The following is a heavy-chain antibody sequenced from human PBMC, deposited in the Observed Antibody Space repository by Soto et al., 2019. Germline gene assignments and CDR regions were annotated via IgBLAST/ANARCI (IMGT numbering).Heavy chain of an antibody. J-gene: IGHJ6*03. CDR2: ISAYNGNT. CDR3: ARVSDHRSGRYNYYHYHIDV. D-gene: IGHD6-19*01. CDR1: GYTFTSYG. V-gene: IGHV1-18*01. Sequence: ASXEVSCKASGYTFTSYGISWVRQAPGQGLEWMGWISAYNGNTNYAQKLQGRVTMTTDTSTSTAYMGLRSLRSADTAVYYCARVSDHRSGRYNYYHYHIDVWG.